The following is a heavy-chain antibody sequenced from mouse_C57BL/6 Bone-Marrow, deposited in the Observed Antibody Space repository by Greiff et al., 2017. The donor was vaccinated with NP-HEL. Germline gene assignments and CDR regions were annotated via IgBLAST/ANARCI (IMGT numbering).Heavy chain of an antibody. CDR3: AGYDYDGGYFDY. CDR2: IDPSDSYT. CDR1: GYTFTSYW. D-gene: IGHD2-4*01. J-gene: IGHJ2*01. V-gene: IGHV1-69*01. Sequence: QVQLQQPGAELVMPGASVKLSCKASGYTFTSYWMHWVKQRPGQGLEWIGEIDPSDSYTNYNQKFKGKSTLTVDKSSSTAYMQLSSLTSEDSAVYYCAGYDYDGGYFDYWGQGTTLTVSS.